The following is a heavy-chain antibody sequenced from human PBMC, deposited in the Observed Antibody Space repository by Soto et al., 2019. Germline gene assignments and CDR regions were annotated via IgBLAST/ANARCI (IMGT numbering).Heavy chain of an antibody. V-gene: IGHV3-30*18. J-gene: IGHJ4*02. CDR2: ISNYGNTK. CDR1: GFTFSSYG. Sequence: QVQLVESGGGVVQPGRSLRLSCAASGFTFSSYGMHWVRQAPGKGLEWVAVISNYGNTKYYADSVKGRFTISRDKSKNPLYLQMNSLRADDTAVYYWAKEPTVAAVNFDYWGQGTLVTVSS. D-gene: IGHD6-25*01. CDR3: AKEPTVAAVNFDY.